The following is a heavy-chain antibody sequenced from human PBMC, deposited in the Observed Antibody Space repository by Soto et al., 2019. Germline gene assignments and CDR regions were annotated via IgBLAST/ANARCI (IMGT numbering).Heavy chain of an antibody. J-gene: IGHJ4*02. CDR1: GGSISSYY. V-gene: IGHV4-59*08. CDR3: AGKRQDFWSGYSVYYFDY. D-gene: IGHD3-3*01. Sequence: SETLSLTCTVSGGSISSYYWSWIRQPPGKGLEWIGYIYYSGSTNYNPSLKSRLTISVNTTKNQLSLKLSTVTAADTAVYYCAGKRQDFWSGYSVYYFDYWGQGTLVTVSS. CDR2: IYYSGST.